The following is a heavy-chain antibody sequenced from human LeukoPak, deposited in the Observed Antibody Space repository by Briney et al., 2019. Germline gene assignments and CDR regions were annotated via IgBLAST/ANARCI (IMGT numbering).Heavy chain of an antibody. D-gene: IGHD1-26*01. CDR3: ARSAWEQLDFFYFDY. J-gene: IGHJ4*02. CDR2: ISYDGSNK. V-gene: IGHV3-30*03. CDR1: GFTFSRYG. Sequence: GGSLRLSCAASGFTFSRYGMHWVRQAPGKGLEWVAVISYDGSNKYYADSVKGRFTISRDNSKNTLYLQMNSLRTEDTAVYYCARSAWEQLDFFYFDYWGQGTPVTVSS.